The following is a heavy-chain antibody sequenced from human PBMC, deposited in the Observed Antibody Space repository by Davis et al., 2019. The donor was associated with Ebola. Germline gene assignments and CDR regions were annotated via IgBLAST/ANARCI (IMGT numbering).Heavy chain of an antibody. Sequence: ASVKVSCKASGYTFTSYGISWVRQAPGQGLEWMGWISAYNGNTYYPQKFQGRVTMSTDTSTSTAYMDMRSLRSDDTAVYYCTRGAYYYDGSGYYGLAGFDYWGQGTLVTVSS. V-gene: IGHV1-18*01. J-gene: IGHJ4*02. CDR1: GYTFTSYG. CDR2: ISAYNGNT. D-gene: IGHD3-22*01. CDR3: TRGAYYYDGSGYYGLAGFDY.